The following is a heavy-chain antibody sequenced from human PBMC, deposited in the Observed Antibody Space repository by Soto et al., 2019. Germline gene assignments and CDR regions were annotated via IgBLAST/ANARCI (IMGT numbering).Heavy chain of an antibody. Sequence: PSETLSLTCAVSGGSISSGGYSWSWIRQPPGKGLEWIGYIYHSGSTYYNPSLKSRVTISVDRSKNQFSLKLSSVTAADTAVYYCARDQGRWFDPWGQGTLVTVSS. J-gene: IGHJ5*02. CDR3: ARDQGRWFDP. CDR2: IYHSGST. V-gene: IGHV4-30-2*01. CDR1: GGSISSGGYS.